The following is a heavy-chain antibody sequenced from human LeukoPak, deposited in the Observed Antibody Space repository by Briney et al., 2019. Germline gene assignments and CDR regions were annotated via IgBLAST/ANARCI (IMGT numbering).Heavy chain of an antibody. V-gene: IGHV3-30*18. CDR3: AKGGESSGYYGGPDY. D-gene: IGHD3-22*01. CDR2: TSYDGSNK. Sequence: GRSLRLSCAASGFTFSSYGMHWVRQAPGKGLEWVAVTSYDGSNKYHADSVKGRFSISRDNSKNTLYLQMNSLRAEDTAVYYCAKGGESSGYYGGPDYWGQGILVTVSS. J-gene: IGHJ4*02. CDR1: GFTFSSYG.